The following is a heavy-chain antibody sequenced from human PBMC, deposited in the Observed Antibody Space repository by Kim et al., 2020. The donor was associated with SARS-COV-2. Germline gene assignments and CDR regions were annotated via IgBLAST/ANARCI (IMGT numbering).Heavy chain of an antibody. Sequence: SETLSLTCTVSGGSISSYYWSWIRQPPGKGLEWIGYIYYSGSTNYNPSLKSRVTISVDTSKNQFSLKLSSVTAADTAVYYCARQGYDILTGYLPFDYWGQGTLVTVSS. CDR2: IYYSGST. CDR3: ARQGYDILTGYLPFDY. CDR1: GGSISSYY. J-gene: IGHJ4*02. V-gene: IGHV4-59*13. D-gene: IGHD3-9*01.